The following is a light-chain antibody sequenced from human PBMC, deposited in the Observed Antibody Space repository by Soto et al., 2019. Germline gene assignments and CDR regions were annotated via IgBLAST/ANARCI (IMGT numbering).Light chain of an antibody. CDR2: SAS. Sequence: DIQMTQSPSSLSASVRDRVTITCRASQNITRYLNWYQQKPGKAPRLLIYSASSLQSGVPSRFSGSGSGTDFTLSISSLQREDFATYHCQQSYRTPWTFGQGTKVDIK. V-gene: IGKV1-39*01. CDR3: QQSYRTPWT. J-gene: IGKJ1*01. CDR1: QNITRY.